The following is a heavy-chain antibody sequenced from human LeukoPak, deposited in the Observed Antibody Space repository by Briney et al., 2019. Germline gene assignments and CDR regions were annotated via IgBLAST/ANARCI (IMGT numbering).Heavy chain of an antibody. CDR1: GYTFTDSY. CDR3: TREGRVGVPFDY. D-gene: IGHD2-15*01. Sequence: GASVKVSCKTSGYTFTDSYMHWVRQAPGQGLEWIGWINPNAGDTTYEQGFQGRVTMTRDTSISTVYMELNSLKLDDTAVYYCTREGRVGVPFDYWGQGTLVTVSS. J-gene: IGHJ4*02. CDR2: INPNAGDT. V-gene: IGHV1-2*02.